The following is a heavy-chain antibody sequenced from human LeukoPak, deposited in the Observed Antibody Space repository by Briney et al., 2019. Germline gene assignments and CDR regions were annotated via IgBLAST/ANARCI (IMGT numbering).Heavy chain of an antibody. Sequence: SETLALICTVSGGSISISSYYWGWIRQPPGKGLERIGSIHYSGSTYYNPSLKSRVTISVDPYKNQFSLKLSTVTAADTAVYYCATTPSLNTAMVNVDYWGQGTLVTVSS. CDR1: GGSISISSYY. CDR3: ATTPSLNTAMVNVDY. D-gene: IGHD5-18*01. J-gene: IGHJ4*02. CDR2: IHYSGST. V-gene: IGHV4-39*01.